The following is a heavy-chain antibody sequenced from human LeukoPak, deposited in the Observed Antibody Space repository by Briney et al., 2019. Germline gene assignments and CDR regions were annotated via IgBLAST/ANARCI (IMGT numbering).Heavy chain of an antibody. CDR2: IYHTGSS. CDR1: RYSISSGCY. D-gene: IGHD5-18*01. CDR3: ARHLAVDTAMGNNWFDP. Sequence: SETLSLTCAVSRYSISSGCYWGWIRQPPGKGLEWIGSIYHTGSSYINLSLKSRVTTSVDTTKNQISLKLRSVTAADTAVYYCARHLAVDTAMGNNWFDPWGQGTLVTVSS. V-gene: IGHV4-38-2*01. J-gene: IGHJ5*02.